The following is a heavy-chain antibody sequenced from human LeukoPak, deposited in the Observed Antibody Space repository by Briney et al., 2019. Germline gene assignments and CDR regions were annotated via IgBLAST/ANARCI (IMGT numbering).Heavy chain of an antibody. V-gene: IGHV4-39*01. J-gene: IGHJ4*02. CDR2: IYYSGSP. CDR1: GGSISSSSYY. D-gene: IGHD2-2*01. CDR3: ARQRFAVVIPAAGDY. Sequence: PSETLSLTCTVSGGSISSSSYYWGWIRQPPGKGLEWIGSIYYSGSPYYNPSLRSRVAVSVDTSKNQFSLKVTSVTAADTAVYYCARQRFAVVIPAAGDYWGQGTLVTVSS.